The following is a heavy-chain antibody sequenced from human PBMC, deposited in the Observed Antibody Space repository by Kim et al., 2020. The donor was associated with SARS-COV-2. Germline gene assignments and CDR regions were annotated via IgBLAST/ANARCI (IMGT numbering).Heavy chain of an antibody. V-gene: IGHV1-8*02. CDR3: ARGGNKSRTFTIFGVVNTYGMDV. D-gene: IGHD3-3*01. CDR1: GYTFTSYD. Sequence: ASVKVSCKASGYTFTSYDINWVRQATGQGLEWMGWMNPNSGTTGYAQKFQGRVTMTRNTSISTAYMELSSLRSEDTAVYYCARGGNKSRTFTIFGVVNTYGMDVWGQGTTVTVSS. CDR2: MNPNSGTT. J-gene: IGHJ6*02.